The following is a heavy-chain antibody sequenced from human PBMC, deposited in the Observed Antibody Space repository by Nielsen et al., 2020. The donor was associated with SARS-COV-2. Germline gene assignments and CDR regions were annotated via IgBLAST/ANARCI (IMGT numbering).Heavy chain of an antibody. CDR1: GFTFSSYG. D-gene: IGHD6-19*01. V-gene: IGHV3-23*01. CDR3: AKEAYSSGWYAGYYGMDV. CDR2: ISGSGGST. J-gene: IGHJ6*02. Sequence: GGSLRLSCAASGFTFSSYGMHWVRQAPGKGLEWVSAISGSGGSTYYADSVKGRFTISRDNSKNTLYLQMNSLRAEDTAVYYCAKEAYSSGWYAGYYGMDVWGQGTTVTVSS.